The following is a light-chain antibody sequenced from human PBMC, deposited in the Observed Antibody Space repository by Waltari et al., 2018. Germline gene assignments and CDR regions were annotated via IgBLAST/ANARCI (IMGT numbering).Light chain of an antibody. CDR3: GSYRSGSTFL. CDR1: SSDIGGYTG. CDR2: EVS. V-gene: IGLV2-18*02. Sequence: QSALTQPPSVSKSLGQSVTISCTGTSSDIGGYTGFSWYQQHSGTAPRLLIYEVSKRPSGVSDRFSGSKSGNTASLTISGLQAEDEADYYCGSYRSGSTFLFGGGTRLTVL. J-gene: IGLJ2*01.